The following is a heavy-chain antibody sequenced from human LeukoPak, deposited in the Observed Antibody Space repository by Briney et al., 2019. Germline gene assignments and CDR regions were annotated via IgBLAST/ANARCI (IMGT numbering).Heavy chain of an antibody. V-gene: IGHV3-23*01. CDR2: ISGSGGST. CDR1: GFTFSSYA. D-gene: IGHD6-13*01. Sequence: GGSLRLSCAASGFTFSSYAMSWVRQAPGKGLEWVSAISGSGGSTYYADSVKGRFTLSRDNSKNTLYLQMNSLRAEDTAVYYCAKDQTLYSSSCFDYWGQGTLVTVSS. J-gene: IGHJ4*02. CDR3: AKDQTLYSSSCFDY.